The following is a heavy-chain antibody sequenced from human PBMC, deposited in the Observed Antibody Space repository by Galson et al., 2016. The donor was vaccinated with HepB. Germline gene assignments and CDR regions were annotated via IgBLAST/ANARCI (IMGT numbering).Heavy chain of an antibody. Sequence: SLRLSCAASGFTLSSYAMSWVRQAPGKGLEWVSAISGSGGSTYYADSVKGRFTISRDNPKNTLYLQMNSLRAEDTAVYYCAKDLGFLEWLFFDSYYYYGMDVWGQGTTVTVSS. CDR2: ISGSGGST. CDR3: AKDLGFLEWLFFDSYYYYGMDV. V-gene: IGHV3-23*01. J-gene: IGHJ6*02. CDR1: GFTLSSYA. D-gene: IGHD3-3*01.